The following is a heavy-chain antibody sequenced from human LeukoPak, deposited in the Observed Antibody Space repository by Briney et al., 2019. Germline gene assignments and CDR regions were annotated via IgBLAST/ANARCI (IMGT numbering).Heavy chain of an antibody. V-gene: IGHV4-59*12. D-gene: IGHD2-2*01. J-gene: IGHJ6*03. CDR1: GGSISIYY. Sequence: SETLSLTCSVSGGSISIYYWTWIRQIPGKGLEGIGTIYYSGSTYYNPSLKSRVTISVDTSKNQFSLKLSSVTAADTAVYYCAREPPGVVVVPTAYYYYYMDVWGKGTTVTVSS. CDR3: AREPPGVVVVPTAYYYYYMDV. CDR2: IYYSGST.